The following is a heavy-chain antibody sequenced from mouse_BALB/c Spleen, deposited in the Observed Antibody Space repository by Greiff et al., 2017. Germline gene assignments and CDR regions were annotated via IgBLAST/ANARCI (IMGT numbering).Heavy chain of an antibody. Sequence: VQLQQPGAELVKPGASVKLSCKASGYTFTSYYMYWVKQRPGQGLEWIGGINPSNGGTNFNEKFKSKATLTVDKSSSTAYMQLSSLTSEDSAVYYCTTYYGAWFAYWGQGTLVTVSA. CDR2: INPSNGGT. CDR3: TTYYGAWFAY. D-gene: IGHD2-10*01. V-gene: IGHV1S81*02. J-gene: IGHJ3*01. CDR1: GYTFTSYY.